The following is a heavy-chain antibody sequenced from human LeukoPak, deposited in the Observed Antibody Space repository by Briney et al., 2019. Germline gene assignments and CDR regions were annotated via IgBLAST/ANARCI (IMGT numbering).Heavy chain of an antibody. CDR1: GYSSTSYW. Sequence: GESLKISCKGSGYSSTSYWIGWVRQMPGKGLEWMGIIYPGDSDTRYSPSFQGQVTISADKSISTAYLQWSSLKASDTAMYYCARSYYYDSSYFDYWGQGTLVTVSS. V-gene: IGHV5-51*01. CDR3: ARSYYYDSSYFDY. D-gene: IGHD3-22*01. J-gene: IGHJ4*02. CDR2: IYPGDSDT.